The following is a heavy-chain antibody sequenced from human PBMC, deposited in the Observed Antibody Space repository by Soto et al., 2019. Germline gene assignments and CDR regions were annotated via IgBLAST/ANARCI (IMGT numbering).Heavy chain of an antibody. Sequence: SETLSLTCAVSGGSISSSNWWSWVRQPPGKGLEWIGEIYHSGSTNYNPSLKSRVTISVDKSKNQFSLKLRSVTAADTAVYYCARGLVIAAAGSYFDYWGQGTLVTVSS. D-gene: IGHD6-13*01. J-gene: IGHJ4*02. V-gene: IGHV4-4*02. CDR1: GGSISSSNW. CDR2: IYHSGST. CDR3: ARGLVIAAAGSYFDY.